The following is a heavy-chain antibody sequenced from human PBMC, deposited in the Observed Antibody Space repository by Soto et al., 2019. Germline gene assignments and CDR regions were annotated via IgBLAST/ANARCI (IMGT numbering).Heavy chain of an antibody. CDR3: ARQGFGPLHGLVDV. J-gene: IGHJ6*02. CDR1: GGSISSYY. V-gene: IGHV4-59*08. Sequence: QVQLQESGPGLVKPSETLSLSCTVSGGSISSYYWSWFRQSPGKRMEWIGYVHHSWGSSYNPSLQSRVAISLDPSTSKFSLKVTSVTATDTAVYYCARQGFGPLHGLVDVWGQGTTVTVSS. CDR2: VHHSWGS. D-gene: IGHD3-10*01.